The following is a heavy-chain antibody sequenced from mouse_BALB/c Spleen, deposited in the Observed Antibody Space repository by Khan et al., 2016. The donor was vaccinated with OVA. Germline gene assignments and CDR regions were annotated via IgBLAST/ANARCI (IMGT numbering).Heavy chain of an antibody. CDR1: GYSFTTYY. CDR2: IDPFSGGT. Sequence: EVQLQQSGPELMKPGASVKISCKASGYSFTTYYIHWVIQSHGTSLEWIGYIDPFSGGTTYNQKFKGKATLTVDKSSSTAYLHLTNLTSEDSAVYYCTRQGSVDCFSDGGQGTLVTVSA. V-gene: IGHV1S135*01. CDR3: TRQGSVDCFSD. J-gene: IGHJ3*01.